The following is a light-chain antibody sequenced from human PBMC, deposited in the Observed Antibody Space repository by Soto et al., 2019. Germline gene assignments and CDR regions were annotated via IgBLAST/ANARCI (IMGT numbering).Light chain of an antibody. V-gene: IGKV1-5*01. CDR3: QQYNNYPRT. CDR1: ESIRTW. J-gene: IGKJ1*01. CDR2: DAS. Sequence: IQMTQSPTTLSASIGDRVTITCRASESIRTWLAWYQHKPGKAPKFLIYDASTLESGVPSRFSGSGSGTEFTLTISSLQPDDFAPYYCQQYNNYPRTFGQGTKVDIK.